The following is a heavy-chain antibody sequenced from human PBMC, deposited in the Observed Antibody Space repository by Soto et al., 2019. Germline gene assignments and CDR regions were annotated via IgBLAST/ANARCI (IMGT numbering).Heavy chain of an antibody. CDR2: ISSSSSTI. CDR3: AREEERITIFGVVTSDAFDI. J-gene: IGHJ3*02. CDR1: GFTFSSYS. Sequence: GGSLRLSCAASGFTFSSYSMNWVRQAPGKGLEWVSYISSSSSTIYYADSVKGRFTISRDNAKNSLYLQMNSLRAEDTAVYYCAREEERITIFGVVTSDAFDIWGQGTMVTVSS. D-gene: IGHD3-3*01. V-gene: IGHV3-48*01.